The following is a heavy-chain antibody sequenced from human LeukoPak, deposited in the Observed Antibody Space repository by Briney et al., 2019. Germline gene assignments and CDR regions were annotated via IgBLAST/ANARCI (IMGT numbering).Heavy chain of an antibody. J-gene: IGHJ2*01. V-gene: IGHV4-39*01. CDR1: GGSISSSSYY. D-gene: IGHD2-15*01. CDR3: ASPGGGSCSGGSCYSTWYFDL. CDR2: IYYSGST. Sequence: SKTLSLTCTVSGGSISSSSYYWGWIRQPPGKGLEWIGSIYYSGSTYYNPSLKSRVTISVDTSKNQFPLKLSSVTAADTAVYYCASPGGGSCSGGSCYSTWYFDLWGRGTLVTVSS.